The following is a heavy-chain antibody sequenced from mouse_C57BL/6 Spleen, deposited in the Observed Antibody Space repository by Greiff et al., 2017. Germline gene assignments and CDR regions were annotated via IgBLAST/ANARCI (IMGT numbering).Heavy chain of an antibody. V-gene: IGHV1-19*01. Sequence: VQLQQSGPVLVKPGASVKMSCKASGYTFTDYYMNWVKQSHGKSLEWIGVINPYNGSTSYNQKFKGKATLTVDKSSSTAYMELNSRTSEVSAVYYCVRKESTLVVKYWDLDVGGTGATVTVSS. D-gene: IGHD1-1*01. CDR3: VRKESTLVVKYWDLDV. CDR2: INPYNGST. CDR1: GYTFTDYY. J-gene: IGHJ1*03.